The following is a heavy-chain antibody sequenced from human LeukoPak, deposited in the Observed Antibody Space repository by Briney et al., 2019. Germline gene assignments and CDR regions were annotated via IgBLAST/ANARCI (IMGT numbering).Heavy chain of an antibody. CDR1: VGSISSHH. Sequence: KSSDTLSLTYSVSVGSISSHHWSGIRGPPGRGLEGIGYIYFCWSTNYHPSLKSRVTLSVDTPKNQFSLRLSPVTAADTAVYYCARGGGYHDYWGQGTLVTVSS. J-gene: IGHJ4*02. CDR2: IYFCWST. D-gene: IGHD2-15*01. CDR3: ARGGGYHDY. V-gene: IGHV4-59*11.